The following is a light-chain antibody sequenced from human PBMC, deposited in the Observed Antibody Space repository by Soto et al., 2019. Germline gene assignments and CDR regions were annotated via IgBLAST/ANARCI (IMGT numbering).Light chain of an antibody. CDR3: QVWDSGSDPYV. CDR2: YDS. J-gene: IGLJ1*01. Sequence: SYELTQPPSVSVAPGKTATITCGGNNTGSKSVHWYQQKPGQAPVLVIYYDSDRPSGIPERFSGSNSGNTATLTISRVEAGDEADYYCQVWDSGSDPYVFGTGTKVTVL. V-gene: IGLV3-21*04. CDR1: NTGSKS.